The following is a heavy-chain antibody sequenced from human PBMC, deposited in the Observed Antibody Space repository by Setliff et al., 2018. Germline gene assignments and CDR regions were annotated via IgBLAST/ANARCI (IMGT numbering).Heavy chain of an antibody. CDR3: ARVPRLEWLLPTFDS. D-gene: IGHD3-3*01. CDR2: INPKSGGT. J-gene: IGHJ4*02. V-gene: IGHV1-2*02. CDR1: GYSFTDYY. Sequence: GASVKVSCKASGYSFTDYYMHWVRQVPGRGLEWMGWINPKSGGTRYAQKFQGRVTMTTDTSTSTAYMELRSLRSDDTAVYYCARVPRLEWLLPTFDSWGQGTLVTVSS.